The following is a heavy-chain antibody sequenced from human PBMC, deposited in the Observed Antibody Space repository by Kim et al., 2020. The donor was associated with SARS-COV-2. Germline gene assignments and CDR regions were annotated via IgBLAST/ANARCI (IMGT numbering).Heavy chain of an antibody. CDR1: GFTFSESF. CDR2: ITGKGSNYAT. J-gene: IGHJ6*02. V-gene: IGHV3-73*01. Sequence: GGSLRLSCAASGFTFSESFVHWVRQASEKGLEWVGRITGKGSNYATAYAASVDGRFTISIDDSKNTAYLQMNSLKGEDTAVYYCTRRPLSSGMDVWGQGTTVTVSS. CDR3: TRRPLSSGMDV. D-gene: IGHD6-6*01.